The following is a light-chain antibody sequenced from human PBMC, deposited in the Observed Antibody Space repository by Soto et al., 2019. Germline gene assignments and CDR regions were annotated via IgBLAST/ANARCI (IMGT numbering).Light chain of an antibody. CDR3: QVWDSSTGV. V-gene: IGLV3-9*01. CDR2: RDN. Sequence: SYELTQPLSVSVALGQTARITCGGNNIGSKNVQWYQQKPGQAPVLVIYRDNNRPSGIPERFSGSNSGNTATLTISRAQAGDEADYYCQVWDSSTGVFGGGTKLTVL. CDR1: NIGSKN. J-gene: IGLJ2*01.